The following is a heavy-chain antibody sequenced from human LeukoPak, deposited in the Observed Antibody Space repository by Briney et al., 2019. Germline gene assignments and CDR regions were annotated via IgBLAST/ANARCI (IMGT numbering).Heavy chain of an antibody. J-gene: IGHJ5*02. CDR1: GDSISSTSYY. D-gene: IGHD4-17*01. CDR3: ARGATDYGDYDNWFDP. CDR2: IYYGGST. Sequence: SETLSLTCTVSGDSISSTSYYWGWIRQAPGEGLEWIGNIYYGGSTYYNPSLKSRVTISVDTSKNQFSLKLSSVTAADTAVYYCARGATDYGDYDNWFDPWGQGTLVTVSS. V-gene: IGHV4-39*07.